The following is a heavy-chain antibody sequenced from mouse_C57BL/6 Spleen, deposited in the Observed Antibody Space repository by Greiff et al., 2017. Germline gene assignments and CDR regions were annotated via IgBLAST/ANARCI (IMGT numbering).Heavy chain of an antibody. CDR1: GYAFSSSW. J-gene: IGHJ3*01. CDR2: IYPGDGDT. Sequence: VKLVESGPELVKPGASVKISCKASGYAFSSSWMNWVKQRPGKGLEWIGRIYPGDGDTNYNGKFKGKATLTADTSSSTAYMQLSSLTSEDSAVYFGARAPYYSNPAWFAYWGQGTLVTVSA. CDR3: ARAPYYSNPAWFAY. D-gene: IGHD2-5*01. V-gene: IGHV1-82*01.